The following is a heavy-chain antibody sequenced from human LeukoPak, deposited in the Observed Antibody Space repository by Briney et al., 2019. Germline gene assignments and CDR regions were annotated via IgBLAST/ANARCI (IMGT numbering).Heavy chain of an antibody. CDR2: IYFSGGT. D-gene: IGHD3-10*01. CDR3: ARPNYYGSGSQDY. Sequence: PSETLSLTCTVSGDSISSSNCYWGWIRQPPGKGLEWIGSIYFSGGTYYNPSLKSRVTISVDTSKNQFSLKLSSVTAADTAVYYCARPNYYGSGSQDYWGQGTLVTVSS. J-gene: IGHJ4*02. V-gene: IGHV4-39*01. CDR1: GDSISSSNCY.